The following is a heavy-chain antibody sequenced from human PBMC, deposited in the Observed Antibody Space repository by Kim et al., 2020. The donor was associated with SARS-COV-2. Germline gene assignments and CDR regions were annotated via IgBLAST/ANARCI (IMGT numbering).Heavy chain of an antibody. V-gene: IGHV4-39*01. CDR1: GGSISSSSYY. J-gene: IGHJ4*01. CDR2: IYYSGST. D-gene: IGHD6-13*01. Sequence: SETLSLTCTVSGGSISSSSYYWGWIRQPPGKGLEWIGSIYYSGSTYYNPSLKSRVTISVDTSKNQFSLKLGSLTAAATAVFYCRSLWDLLLAAPGANF. CDR3: RSLWDLLLAAPGANF.